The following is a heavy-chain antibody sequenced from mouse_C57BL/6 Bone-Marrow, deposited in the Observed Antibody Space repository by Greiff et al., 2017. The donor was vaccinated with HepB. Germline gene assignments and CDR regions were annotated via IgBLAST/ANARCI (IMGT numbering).Heavy chain of an antibody. CDR2: IYPGDGDT. J-gene: IGHJ2*01. Sequence: VKLMEFGPELVKPGASVKISCKASGYAFSSSWMNWVKQRPGKGLEWIGRIYPGDGDTNYNGKFKGKATLTADKSSSTAYMQLSSLTSEDSAVYFCARGATVVAFDYWGQGTTLTVSS. CDR1: GYAFSSSW. D-gene: IGHD1-1*01. V-gene: IGHV1-82*01. CDR3: ARGATVVAFDY.